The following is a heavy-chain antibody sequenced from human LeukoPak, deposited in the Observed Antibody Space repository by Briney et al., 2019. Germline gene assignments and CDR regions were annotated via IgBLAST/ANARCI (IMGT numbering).Heavy chain of an antibody. Sequence: SETLSLTCTVSGGSISSSSYYWGWIRQPPGKGLEWIGEINHSGSTNYNPSLKSRVTISVDTSKNQFSLKLSSVTAADTAVYYCARERSNYYDSSGYLKYWGQGTLVTVSS. J-gene: IGHJ4*02. D-gene: IGHD3-22*01. CDR3: ARERSNYYDSSGYLKY. CDR1: GGSISSSSYY. CDR2: INHSGST. V-gene: IGHV4-39*07.